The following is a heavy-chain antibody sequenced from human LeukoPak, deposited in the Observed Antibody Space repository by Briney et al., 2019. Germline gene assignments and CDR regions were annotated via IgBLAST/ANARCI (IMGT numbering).Heavy chain of an antibody. D-gene: IGHD6-13*01. V-gene: IGHV3-48*04. CDR1: GFLFSVYS. Sequence: GGSLRLSCMTSGFLFSVYSMNWVRQAPGKGLEGVSYISSSGSTIYYADSVKGRFTISRDNDKNSLYLQMNSLRAEDTAVYYCARFIAAPYYFDYWGRGTLVTVSS. CDR3: ARFIAAPYYFDY. CDR2: ISSSGSTI. J-gene: IGHJ4*02.